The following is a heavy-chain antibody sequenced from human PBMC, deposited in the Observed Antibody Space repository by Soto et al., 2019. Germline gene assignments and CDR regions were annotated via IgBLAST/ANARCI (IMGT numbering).Heavy chain of an antibody. CDR2: IHNSGSH. CDR1: GASIYTGGYF. V-gene: IGHV4-30-4*01. CDR3: ARGKTTEKVDS. Sequence: QVQLQESGPGLVRPSQTLSLTCSVSGASIYTGGYFWSWLRQSPGKGLEWIGHIHNSGSHYNNPYLKSRVTISADTSMNQFSLALTSVTAADTAMYYCARGKTTEKVDSWGQGILVTVSS. J-gene: IGHJ4*02.